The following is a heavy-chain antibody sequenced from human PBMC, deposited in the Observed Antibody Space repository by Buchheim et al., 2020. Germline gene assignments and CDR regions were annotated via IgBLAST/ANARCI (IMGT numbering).Heavy chain of an antibody. CDR3: ARDRGVVVVPAATPEGFDP. CDR1: GFTFSSYG. V-gene: IGHV3-33*01. J-gene: IGHJ5*02. Sequence: QVQLVESGGGVVQPGRSLRLPCAASGFTFSSYGMHWVRQAPGKGLEWVAVIWYDGSNKYYADSVKGRFTISRDNSKNTLYLQMNSLRAEDTAVYYCARDRGVVVVPAATPEGFDPWGQGTL. D-gene: IGHD2-2*01. CDR2: IWYDGSNK.